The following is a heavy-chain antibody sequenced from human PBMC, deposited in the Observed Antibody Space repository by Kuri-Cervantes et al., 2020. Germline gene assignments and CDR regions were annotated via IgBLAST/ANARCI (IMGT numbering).Heavy chain of an antibody. CDR3: ARERGEYSSSSVAFDI. J-gene: IGHJ3*02. Sequence: ASVKVSCKASGYTFTGYYMHWVRQAPGQGLEWMGWINPNSGGTNYAQKFQGRVTMTRDTSISTAYMELSRLRSDDTAVHYCARERGEYSSSSVAFDIWGQGTMVTVSS. CDR1: GYTFTGYY. CDR2: INPNSGGT. D-gene: IGHD6-6*01. V-gene: IGHV1-2*02.